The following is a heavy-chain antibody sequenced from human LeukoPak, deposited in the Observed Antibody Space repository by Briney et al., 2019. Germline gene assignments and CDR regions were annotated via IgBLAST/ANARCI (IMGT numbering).Heavy chain of an antibody. CDR1: GYTFSDYF. CDR3: TRGYEYGWFDP. Sequence: ASVKVSCKSSGYTFSDYFVHWVRQAPGQGLEWMGWINPKKGDTTYAQSFQGRVTMTRDTSISATCMELNSLRSDDTAVYYCTRGYEYGWFDPWGQGTLVTVSS. CDR2: INPKKGDT. V-gene: IGHV1-2*02. D-gene: IGHD3-16*01. J-gene: IGHJ5*02.